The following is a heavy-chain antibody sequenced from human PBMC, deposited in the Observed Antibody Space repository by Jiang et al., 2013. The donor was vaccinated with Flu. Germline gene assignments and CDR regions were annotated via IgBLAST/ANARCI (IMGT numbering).Heavy chain of an antibody. CDR2: IYHSGST. Sequence: GSGLVKPSGTLSLTCAVSGGSISSSNWWSWVRQPPGKGLEWIGEIYHSGSTNSNPSLKSRVTISVDKSKNQFYLRLSSVTAADTAVYYCVRHGVGRETTIKFPGVFDLWSQGTMVTVSS. V-gene: IGHV4-4*02. J-gene: IGHJ3*01. CDR3: VRHGVGRETTIKFPGVFDL. CDR1: GGSISSSNW. D-gene: IGHD5-12*01.